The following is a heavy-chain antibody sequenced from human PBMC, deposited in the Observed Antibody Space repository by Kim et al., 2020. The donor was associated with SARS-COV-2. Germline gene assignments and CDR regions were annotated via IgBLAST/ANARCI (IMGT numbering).Heavy chain of an antibody. V-gene: IGHV3-21*01. CDR2: ISSSSSYI. D-gene: IGHD3-22*01. J-gene: IGHJ4*02. Sequence: GGSLRLSCAASGFTFSSYSMNWVRQAPGKGLEWVSSISSSSSYIYYADSVKGRFTISRDNAKNSLYLQMNSLRAEDTAVYYCARDLAYYYDSSGYTSDYWGQGTLVTVSS. CDR1: GFTFSSYS. CDR3: ARDLAYYYDSSGYTSDY.